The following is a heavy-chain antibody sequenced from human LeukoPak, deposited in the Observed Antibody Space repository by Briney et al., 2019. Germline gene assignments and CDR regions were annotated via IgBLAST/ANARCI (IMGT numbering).Heavy chain of an antibody. J-gene: IGHJ5*02. CDR2: MNPNSGNT. V-gene: IGHV1-8*01. D-gene: IGHD3-3*01. Sequence: ASVKVSCKASGYTFTSYDINWVRQATGQGLEWMGWMNPNSGNTGYAQKFQGRVTMTRNTSISTAYMELSSLRSEDTAVYYCARVYDFWSGYYDWFDPWGQGTLVTVPS. CDR3: ARVYDFWSGYYDWFDP. CDR1: GYTFTSYD.